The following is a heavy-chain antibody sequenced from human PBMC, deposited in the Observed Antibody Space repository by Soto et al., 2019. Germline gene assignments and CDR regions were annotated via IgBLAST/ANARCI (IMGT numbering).Heavy chain of an antibody. CDR1: GFTFSNYG. J-gene: IGHJ4*02. Sequence: QVQLVESGGGVVQPGRSLRLSCGASGFTFSNYGMHWVRQAPGKGLEWVAIVTPGANHKYYADSVKGRFTISRDNSENTLYLEMHSLRAEDSAVYYCSSHGDFVYWGQGTLVTVSS. D-gene: IGHD4-17*01. CDR3: SSHGDFVY. CDR2: VTPGANHK. V-gene: IGHV3-30*03.